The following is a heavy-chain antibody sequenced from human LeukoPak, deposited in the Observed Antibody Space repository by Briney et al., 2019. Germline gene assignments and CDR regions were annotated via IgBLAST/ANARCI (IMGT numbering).Heavy chain of an antibody. D-gene: IGHD1-26*01. CDR1: GFTFDDYA. CDR3: AKDIHHLVGAYYFDY. V-gene: IGHV3-9*01. J-gene: IGHJ4*02. Sequence: PGGSLRLSCAASGFTFDDYAMHWVRQAPGKGLEWVSGISWNSGSIGYADSVKGRFTISRDNAKNSLYLQMNSLRAEDTALYYCAKDIHHLVGAYYFDYWGQGTLATVSS. CDR2: ISWNSGSI.